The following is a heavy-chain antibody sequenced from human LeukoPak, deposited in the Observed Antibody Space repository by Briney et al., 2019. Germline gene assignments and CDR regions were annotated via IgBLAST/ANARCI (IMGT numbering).Heavy chain of an antibody. D-gene: IGHD3-16*02. J-gene: IGHJ4*02. CDR3: TRARLDYVWGSYPKEVRFDY. V-gene: IGHV3-49*03. Sequence: GGSLRLSCTASGFTFGDYAMSWFRQAPGKGLEWVGFIRSKAYGGTTEYAASVKGRFTISRDDSKSIAYLQMNSLKTEDTAVYYCTRARLDYVWGSYPKEVRFDYWGQGTLVTVSS. CDR1: GFTFGDYA. CDR2: IRSKAYGGTT.